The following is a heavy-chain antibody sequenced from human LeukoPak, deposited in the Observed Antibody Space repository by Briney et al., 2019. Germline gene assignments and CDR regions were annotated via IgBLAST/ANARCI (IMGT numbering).Heavy chain of an antibody. J-gene: IGHJ4*02. CDR2: IYYSGSS. Sequence: SETLSLTCTVSGGSVSSGSYYWSWIRQPPGKGLEWIGYIYYSGSSNYNPSLKSRVTISVDTSKNQFSLKLSSVTAADTAVYYCARDPLSIAAAGTDYWGQGTLATVSS. CDR1: GGSVSSGSYY. V-gene: IGHV4-61*01. CDR3: ARDPLSIAAAGTDY. D-gene: IGHD6-13*01.